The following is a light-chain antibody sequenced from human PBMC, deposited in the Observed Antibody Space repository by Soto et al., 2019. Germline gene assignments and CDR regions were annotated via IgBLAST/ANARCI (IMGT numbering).Light chain of an antibody. Sequence: PGERAMLSCRASQIVSGGYLACYQHKPGQAPRLLIYVXXSMATGTXXRFSVIGSGTXFTLTXNPLEPEDFAVYYCQQYGSSPIAFGQGTRLXIX. J-gene: IGKJ5*01. CDR1: QIVSGGY. CDR3: QQYGSSPIA. V-gene: IGKV3-20*01. CDR2: VXX.